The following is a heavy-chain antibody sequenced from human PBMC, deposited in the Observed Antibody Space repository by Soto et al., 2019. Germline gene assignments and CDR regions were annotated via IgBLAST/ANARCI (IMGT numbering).Heavy chain of an antibody. J-gene: IGHJ4*02. CDR1: EGTFSTYT. D-gene: IGHD3-22*01. CDR3: ARRYDSSDY. CDR2: IIPILGIA. Sequence: QVQLVQSGAEVKKPGSSVKVSCKASEGTFSTYTISWVRQAPGQGLEWMGRIIPILGIANYAQKFQGRVTITADKSTSTAYMELSSLRSEDTAVYYCARRYDSSDYWGQGTLVTVSS. V-gene: IGHV1-69*02.